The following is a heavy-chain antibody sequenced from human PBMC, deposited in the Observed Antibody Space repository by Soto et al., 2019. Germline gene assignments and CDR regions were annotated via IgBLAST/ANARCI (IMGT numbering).Heavy chain of an antibody. D-gene: IGHD3-3*01. J-gene: IGHJ2*01. Sequence: EVQLLESGGGLVKPGGSLRLACAASGLTLDSHAMTWVRQAPGKGLEWVSTISGSGSSTYYADSVKGRFTISKDNSKNMVFLQLNSLRAEDTALYYCAKDVESLYWYCDLWGRGTLVNVSS. CDR1: GLTLDSHA. CDR2: ISGSGSST. V-gene: IGHV3-23*01. CDR3: AKDVESLYWYCDL.